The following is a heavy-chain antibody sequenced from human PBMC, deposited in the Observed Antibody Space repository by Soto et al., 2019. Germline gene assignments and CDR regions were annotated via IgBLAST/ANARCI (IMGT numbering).Heavy chain of an antibody. D-gene: IGHD3-3*01. Sequence: GASVKVSCKASGYTFTSYGISWVRQAPGQGLEWMGWISAYNGNTNYAQKLQGRVTMTTDTSTSTAYMELRSLRSDDTAVYYCARESASLAYYDFWSGYYPNYYYYGMDVWGQGTTVTSP. J-gene: IGHJ6*02. CDR3: ARESASLAYYDFWSGYYPNYYYYGMDV. CDR2: ISAYNGNT. V-gene: IGHV1-18*04. CDR1: GYTFTSYG.